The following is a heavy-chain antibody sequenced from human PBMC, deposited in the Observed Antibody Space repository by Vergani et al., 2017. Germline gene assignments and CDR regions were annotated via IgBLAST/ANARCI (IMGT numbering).Heavy chain of an antibody. Sequence: QVQLQESGPGLVKPSQTLSLTCTVSGGSISSGSYYWSWMRQPAGKGLEWIGRIYTSGSTNYNPSLKSRVTISVDTSKNQFSLKLSSVTAADTDVYYCARALLFVTSGFDPGGQGTLVTVSS. CDR2: IYTSGST. D-gene: IGHD2-21*01. V-gene: IGHV4-61*02. CDR1: GGSISSGSYY. J-gene: IGHJ5*02. CDR3: ARALLFVTSGFDP.